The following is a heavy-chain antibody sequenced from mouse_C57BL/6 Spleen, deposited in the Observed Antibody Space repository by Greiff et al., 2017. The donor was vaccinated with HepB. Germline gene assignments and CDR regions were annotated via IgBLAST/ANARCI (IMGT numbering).Heavy chain of an antibody. D-gene: IGHD2-4*01. Sequence: EVQLQQSGPELVKPGASVKISCKASGYSFTGYYMNWVKQSPEKSLVWIGEINPSTGGTTYNQKFKAKATLTVDKSSSTAYMQLKSLTSEYSAVYYCARRRDYYDYDGWFAYWGQGTLVTVSA. CDR3: ARRRDYYDYDGWFAY. J-gene: IGHJ3*01. V-gene: IGHV1-42*01. CDR2: INPSTGGT. CDR1: GYSFTGYY.